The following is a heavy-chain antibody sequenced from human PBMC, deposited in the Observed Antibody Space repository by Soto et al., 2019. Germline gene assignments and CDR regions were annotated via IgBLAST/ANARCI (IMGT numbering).Heavy chain of an antibody. V-gene: IGHV4-30-4*01. J-gene: IGHJ6*02. Sequence: QVQLQESGPGLVKPSQTLSLTCSVSGGSISSGYYYWSWIRQPPGKGLEWIGNFYYSGNTYYNPSVECRLIIAKDTSKNQFYLKVVSVTAADAAVYYCASPPLYGMDVWGQGTTVTVSS. CDR3: ASPPLYGMDV. CDR2: FYYSGNT. CDR1: GGSISSGYYY.